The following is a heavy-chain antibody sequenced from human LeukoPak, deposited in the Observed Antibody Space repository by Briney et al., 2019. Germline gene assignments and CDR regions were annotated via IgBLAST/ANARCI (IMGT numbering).Heavy chain of an antibody. D-gene: IGHD5-18*01. Sequence: PGGSLRLSCAASGFTVSSSYMRWVRQAPGKGLEGLSVIYSGGSTYYADSVKGRFTISRDNSRNTLYLQMNSLRAEDTALYYCAKDRYNTAMVSFDYWGQGTLVTVSS. V-gene: IGHV3-66*01. CDR1: GFTVSSSY. J-gene: IGHJ4*02. CDR2: IYSGGST. CDR3: AKDRYNTAMVSFDY.